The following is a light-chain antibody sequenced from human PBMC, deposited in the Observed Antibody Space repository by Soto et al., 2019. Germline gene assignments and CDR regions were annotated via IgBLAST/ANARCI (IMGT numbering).Light chain of an antibody. V-gene: IGLV2-14*01. CDR3: SSYSTTTSPNVL. CDR1: RSDIGRYNY. CDR2: EVT. J-gene: IGLJ2*01. Sequence: QSVLAQPASVSGSPGQSITISCTGTRSDIGRYNYVSWYQQRPGKAPKLLIYEVTYRPSGVSARFSGSKSGSTASLTISGLQAEEEADYSCSSYSTTTSPNVLFGGGTKVTGL.